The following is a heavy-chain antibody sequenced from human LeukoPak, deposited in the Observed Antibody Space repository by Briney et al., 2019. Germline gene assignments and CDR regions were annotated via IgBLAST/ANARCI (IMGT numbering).Heavy chain of an antibody. D-gene: IGHD1-1*01. J-gene: IGHJ3*02. V-gene: IGHV4-59*01. Sequence: SETLSLTCTVCVCSISSYYWSWIRQPPGKGLEWIGYVYDTGGTHYNPFVKSRITISVDKSKNQFYLKLTSINAADTAMYYCARWNRHFDIWGQGTMVTVSS. CDR2: VYDTGGT. CDR1: VCSISSYY. CDR3: ARWNRHFDI.